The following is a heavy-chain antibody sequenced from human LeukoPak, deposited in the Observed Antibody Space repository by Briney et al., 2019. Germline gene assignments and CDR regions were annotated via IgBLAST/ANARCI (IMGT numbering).Heavy chain of an antibody. V-gene: IGHV4-4*07. CDR3: ARWGSFTMVRGVSFSYFDY. D-gene: IGHD3-10*01. J-gene: IGHJ4*02. Sequence: PSETLSLTCTVSGGSISSYYWSWIRQPAGKGLEWIGRIYTSGSTNYNPSLKSRVTMSVDTSKNQFSLKLSSVTAADTAVYYCARWGSFTMVRGVSFSYFDYWGQGTLVTVSS. CDR2: IYTSGST. CDR1: GGSISSYY.